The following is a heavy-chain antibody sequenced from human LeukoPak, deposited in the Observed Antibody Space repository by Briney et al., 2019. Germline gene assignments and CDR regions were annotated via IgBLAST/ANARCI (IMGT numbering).Heavy chain of an antibody. J-gene: IGHJ5*02. Sequence: GGSLRLSCAASGFTFSSYAMSWVRQAPGKGLEWVSAISGSGGSTYYADSVKGRFTISRDNSKNTLYLQMNSLRAEDTAVYYCAKLQYFITKIAADWFDPWGQGTLVTVSS. CDR1: GFTFSSYA. CDR3: AKLQYFITKIAADWFDP. CDR2: ISGSGGST. V-gene: IGHV3-23*01. D-gene: IGHD3-22*01.